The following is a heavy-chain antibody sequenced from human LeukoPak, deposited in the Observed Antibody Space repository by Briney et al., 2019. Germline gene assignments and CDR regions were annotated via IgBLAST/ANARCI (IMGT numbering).Heavy chain of an antibody. J-gene: IGHJ3*02. CDR3: ARDWYRYYYDSSGYYGPDAFDI. D-gene: IGHD3-22*01. V-gene: IGHV1-69*13. CDR2: IIPIFGTA. CDR1: GYTFTSYG. Sequence: EASVKVSCKASGYTFTSYGISWVRQAPGQGLEWMGGIIPIFGTANYAQKFQGRVTITADESTSTAYMELSSLRSEDTAVYYCARDWYRYYYDSSGYYGPDAFDIWGQGTMVTVSS.